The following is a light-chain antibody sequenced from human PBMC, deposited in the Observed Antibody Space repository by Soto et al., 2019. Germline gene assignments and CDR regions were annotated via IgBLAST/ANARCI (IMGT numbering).Light chain of an antibody. CDR2: WAS. CDR3: QQYYSIPFT. J-gene: IGKJ2*01. CDR1: QSVLYSSNNRNY. V-gene: IGKV4-1*01. Sequence: DIVMTQSPDSLAVSLGERVTIHCKSSQSVLYSSNNRNYFAWYQQKPGQPPKLLIYWASTRESGVPDRFSGSGSGTDFTLTISSLQAADVAVYYCQQYYSIPFTFGQGTKLEI.